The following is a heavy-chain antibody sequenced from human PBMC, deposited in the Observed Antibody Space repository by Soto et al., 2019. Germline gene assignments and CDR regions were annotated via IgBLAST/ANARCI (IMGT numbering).Heavy chain of an antibody. J-gene: IGHJ3*02. Sequence: SETLSLTCTVSGGSISSYYWSWIRQPPGKGLEWIGYIYYSGSTNYNPSLKSRVTISVDTSKNQFSLKLSSVTAADTAVYYCAGTDLGYCSGGSCYAHGAFGIWGQGTMVTVSS. CDR3: AGTDLGYCSGGSCYAHGAFGI. CDR1: GGSISSYY. V-gene: IGHV4-59*01. CDR2: IYYSGST. D-gene: IGHD2-15*01.